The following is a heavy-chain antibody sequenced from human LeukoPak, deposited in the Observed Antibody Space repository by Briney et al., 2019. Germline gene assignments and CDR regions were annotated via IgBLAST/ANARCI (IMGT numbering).Heavy chain of an antibody. V-gene: IGHV3-30-3*01. CDR3: AKGTPSGSATSWFDY. CDR1: GFTFSSYA. J-gene: IGHJ4*02. D-gene: IGHD2-2*01. Sequence: PGRSLRLSCAASGFTFSSYAMHWVRQAPGKGLEWVAVISYDGSNKYYADSVKGRFTISRDNSKNTLYLQMNSLRAEDTAVYYCAKGTPSGSATSWFDYWGQGTQVTVSS. CDR2: ISYDGSNK.